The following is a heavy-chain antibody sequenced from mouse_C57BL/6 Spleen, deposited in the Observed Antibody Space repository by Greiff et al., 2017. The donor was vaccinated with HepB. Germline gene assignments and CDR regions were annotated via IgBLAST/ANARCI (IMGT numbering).Heavy chain of an antibody. V-gene: IGHV1-64*01. CDR3: AEEGDYGNSNWYFDV. J-gene: IGHJ1*03. Sequence: QVQLKQPGAELVKPGASVKLSCKASGYTFTSYWMHWVKQRPGQGLEWIGMIHPNSGSTNYNEKFKSKATLTVDKSSSTAYMQLSSLTSEDSAVYYCAEEGDYGNSNWYFDVWGTGTTVTVSS. CDR2: IHPNSGST. D-gene: IGHD2-1*01. CDR1: GYTFTSYW.